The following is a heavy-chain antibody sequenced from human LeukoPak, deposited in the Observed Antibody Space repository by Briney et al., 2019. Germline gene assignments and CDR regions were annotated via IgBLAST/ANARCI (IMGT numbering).Heavy chain of an antibody. CDR1: GDSVSSNSAA. V-gene: IGHV6-1*01. CDR3: AREENYYDSSGYCSPYYYYGMDV. Sequence: SQTLSLTCAISGDSVSSNSAAWNWIRQSPSRGLEWLGRTYYRSKWYNDYAVSVKSRITINPDTSKNQFSLQLNSVTPEDTAVYYCAREENYYDSSGYCSPYYYYGMDVWGQGTTVTVSS. J-gene: IGHJ6*02. D-gene: IGHD3-22*01. CDR2: TYYRSKWYN.